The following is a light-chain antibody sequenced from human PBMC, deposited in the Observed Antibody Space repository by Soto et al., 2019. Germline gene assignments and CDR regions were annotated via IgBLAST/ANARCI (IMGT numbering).Light chain of an antibody. V-gene: IGKV1-5*01. J-gene: IGKJ2*01. CDR3: QQYNSNPYT. CDR1: QGISSW. CDR2: DAS. Sequence: DIQMTQSPSTLSASVGDRVTITCRASQGISSWLAWYQQKPGKAPKLLIYDASNLESGVPSSFGGSGSGTEFTLTISSLRPDDFATYYCQQYNSNPYTFGQGTKLEIK.